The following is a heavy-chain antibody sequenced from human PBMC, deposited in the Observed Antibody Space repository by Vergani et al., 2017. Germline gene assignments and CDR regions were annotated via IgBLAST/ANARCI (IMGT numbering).Heavy chain of an antibody. D-gene: IGHD5-18*01. CDR1: GYTFTGYY. CDR2: INPNSGGT. V-gene: IGHV1-2*04. CDR3: ARGIQLWLPQDAFDI. J-gene: IGHJ3*02. Sequence: QVQLVQSGAEVKKPGASVKVSCKASGYTFTGYYMHWVRQAPGQGLEWMGWINPNSGGTNYAQKFQGWVTMTRDTSISTAYMELSRLRTDDTAVYYCARGIQLWLPQDAFDIWGQGTMVTVSS.